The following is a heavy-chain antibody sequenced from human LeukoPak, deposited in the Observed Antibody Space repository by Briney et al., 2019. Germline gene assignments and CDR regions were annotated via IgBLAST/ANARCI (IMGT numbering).Heavy chain of an antibody. CDR3: ARRYSSSWYFDY. V-gene: IGHV4-4*07. CDR1: GGSISSYF. J-gene: IGHJ4*02. D-gene: IGHD6-13*01. Sequence: PSETLSLTCTVSGGSISSYFWSWLRQPAGKGLEWIGRIYTSGSADYNPSLKSRVTMSVDTSKNQFSLKLSSVTAADTAVYYCARRYSSSWYFDYWGQGTLVTVSS. CDR2: IYTSGSA.